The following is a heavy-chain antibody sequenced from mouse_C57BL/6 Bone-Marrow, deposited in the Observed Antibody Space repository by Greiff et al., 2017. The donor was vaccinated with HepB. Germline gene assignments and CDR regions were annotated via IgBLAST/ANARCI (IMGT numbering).Heavy chain of an antibody. V-gene: IGHV1-54*01. CDR3: ARSLYYYGSSYGY. Sequence: QVQLKQSGAELVRPGTSVKVSCKASGYAFTNYLIEWVKQRPGQGLEWIGVINPGSGGTNYNEKFKGKATLTADKSSSTAYMQLSSLTSEDSAVYFCARSLYYYGSSYGYWGQGTTLTVSS. D-gene: IGHD1-1*01. J-gene: IGHJ2*01. CDR2: INPGSGGT. CDR1: GYAFTNYL.